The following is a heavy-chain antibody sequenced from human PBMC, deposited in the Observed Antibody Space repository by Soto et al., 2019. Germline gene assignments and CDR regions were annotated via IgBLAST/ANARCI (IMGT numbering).Heavy chain of an antibody. Sequence: SVKVSCKASGGTFSSYTISWVRQAPGQGLEWMGRIIPILGIANYAQKIQGRVTITADKSTSTAYMELSSLRSEDTAVYYCARGGSGIVVVPAAMRYYYYYMDVWGKGTTVTVSS. CDR1: GGTFSSYT. V-gene: IGHV1-69*02. CDR3: ARGGSGIVVVPAAMRYYYYYMDV. CDR2: IIPILGIA. J-gene: IGHJ6*03. D-gene: IGHD2-2*01.